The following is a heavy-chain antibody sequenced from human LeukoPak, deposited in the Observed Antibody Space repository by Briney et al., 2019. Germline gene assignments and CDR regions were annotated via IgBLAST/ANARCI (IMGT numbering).Heavy chain of an antibody. D-gene: IGHD3-22*01. Sequence: GRSLRLSCAASGFTFSSYGMSWVRQAPGKGLEWVSGISGSGGSTYYADSVKGRFTISRDNSKNTLYLQMNSLRAEDTAVYYCAKDVNYYDSSGYSIFQHWGQGTLVTVSS. V-gene: IGHV3-23*01. CDR3: AKDVNYYDSSGYSIFQH. CDR2: ISGSGGST. CDR1: GFTFSSYG. J-gene: IGHJ1*01.